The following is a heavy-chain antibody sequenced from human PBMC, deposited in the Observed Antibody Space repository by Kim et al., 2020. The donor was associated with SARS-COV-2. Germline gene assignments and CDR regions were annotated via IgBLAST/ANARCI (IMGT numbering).Heavy chain of an antibody. D-gene: IGHD3-22*01. J-gene: IGHJ4*02. CDR3: AKDGDYYDSSGYLDY. Sequence: GGSLRLSCAASGFTFGDYAMHWVRQAPGKGLEWVSGISWNSGSIGYADSVKGRFTISRDNAKNSLYLQMNSLRAEDTALYYCAKDGDYYDSSGYLDYWGQGTLVTVSS. V-gene: IGHV3-9*01. CDR2: ISWNSGSI. CDR1: GFTFGDYA.